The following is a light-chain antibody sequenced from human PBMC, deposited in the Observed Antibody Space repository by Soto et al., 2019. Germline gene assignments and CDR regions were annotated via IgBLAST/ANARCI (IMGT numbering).Light chain of an antibody. CDR3: CSFAGRYTLV. J-gene: IGLJ3*02. CDR2: DVS. V-gene: IGLV2-11*01. Sequence: QSALTQPRSVSGSPGHSVTISCTGTSSDVGSYNYVSWYQQHPGKAPKLMIYDVSKRPSGVPDRFSGSKSGNTASLTISGLQAEDEADYYCCSFAGRYTLVIGGGTKLTVL. CDR1: SSDVGSYNY.